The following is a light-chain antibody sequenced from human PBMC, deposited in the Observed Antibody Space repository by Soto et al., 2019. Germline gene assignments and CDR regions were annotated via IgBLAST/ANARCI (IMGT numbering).Light chain of an antibody. CDR1: GSDVGAYNY. CDR2: EVS. V-gene: IGLV2-8*01. J-gene: IGLJ1*01. CDR3: KSYAGSNTYV. Sequence: QSVLAQPPSASGSPGQSVTISCTGTGSDVGAYNYVSWYQQHPGKAPKLMIYEVSKRPSGVPDRFSGSKSGNTASLTVSGLQAEDEADYFCKSYAGSNTYVFGSGTKVTVL.